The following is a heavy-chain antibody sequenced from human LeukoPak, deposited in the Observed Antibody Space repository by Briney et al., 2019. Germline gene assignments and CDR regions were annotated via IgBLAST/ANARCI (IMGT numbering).Heavy chain of an antibody. CDR1: GGSVSSHF. V-gene: IGHV4-59*02. Sequence: SETLSLTCTVSGGSVSSHFWSWIRQPPGKGLEWIGYIYNSGIANYNPSLKSRVTMSVDTSKNQFSLMLRSVTAADTAVYYCARDHLPAGAPGYYMDVWGKGTTVTVSS. D-gene: IGHD4/OR15-4a*01. J-gene: IGHJ6*03. CDR2: IYNSGIA. CDR3: ARDHLPAGAPGYYMDV.